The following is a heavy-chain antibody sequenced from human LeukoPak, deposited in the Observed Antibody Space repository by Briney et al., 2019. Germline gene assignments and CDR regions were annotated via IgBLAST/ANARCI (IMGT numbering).Heavy chain of an antibody. Sequence: PGGSLRLSCSESGFSFTDSYINWFRLSPEKGLEWIAYITSSGATTEYADSVKGRFTISRVNAKNSLYLQMNSLRPDDTAVYYCARVPDYGVHYWGQGTLVTVSS. V-gene: IGHV3-11*01. CDR1: GFSFTDSY. J-gene: IGHJ4*02. CDR2: ITSSGATT. CDR3: ARVPDYGVHY. D-gene: IGHD4/OR15-4a*01.